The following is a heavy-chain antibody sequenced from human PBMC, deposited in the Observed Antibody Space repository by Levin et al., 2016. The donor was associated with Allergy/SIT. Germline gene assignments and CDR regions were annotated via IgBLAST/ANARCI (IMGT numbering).Heavy chain of an antibody. CDR3: TTASTIVVVTAIPFDY. CDR2: IKSKTDGGTT. Sequence: VRQAPGKGLEWVGRIKSKTDGGTTDYAAPVKGRFTISRDDSKNTLYLQMNSLKTEDTAVYYCTTASTIVVVTAIPFDYWGQGTLVTVSS. D-gene: IGHD2-21*02. J-gene: IGHJ4*02. V-gene: IGHV3-15*01.